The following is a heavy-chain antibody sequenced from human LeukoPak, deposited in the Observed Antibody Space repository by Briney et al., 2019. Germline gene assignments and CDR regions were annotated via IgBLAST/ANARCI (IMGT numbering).Heavy chain of an antibody. D-gene: IGHD1-1*01. J-gene: IGHJ6*02. V-gene: IGHV4-4*07. CDR1: GGSISSYY. CDR2: IYTSGST. Sequence: PSETLSLTCTVSGGSISSYYWSWIRQPAGKGLEWIGRIYTSGSTNHNPSLKSRVTMSVDTSKNQFSLKLSSVTAADTAVYYCARDNWNSYYYNYYGMDVWGQGTTVTVSS. CDR3: ARDNWNSYYYNYYGMDV.